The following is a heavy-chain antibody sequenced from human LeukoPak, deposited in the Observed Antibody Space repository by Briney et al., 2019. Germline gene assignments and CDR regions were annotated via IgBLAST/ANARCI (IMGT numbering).Heavy chain of an antibody. V-gene: IGHV4-34*01. CDR3: ARGRGIAAAATTDYFDY. CDR2: INHSGST. D-gene: IGHD6-13*01. J-gene: IGHJ4*02. CDR1: GGSFSGYY. Sequence: SETLSLTCAVYGGSFSGYYWSWIRQPPGKGLEWIGEINHSGSTNYNPSLKSRVTISVDTFKNQFSLKLSSVTAADTAVYYCARGRGIAAAATTDYFDYWGQGTLVTVSS.